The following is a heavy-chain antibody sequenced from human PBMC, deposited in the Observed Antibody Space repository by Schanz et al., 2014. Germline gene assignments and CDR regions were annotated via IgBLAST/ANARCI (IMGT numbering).Heavy chain of an antibody. J-gene: IGHJ6*02. D-gene: IGHD2-15*01. CDR1: GYTFTSYG. CDR3: AKARRKSNCSGGRCFHYSYYGMDV. V-gene: IGHV1-18*01. CDR2: ISAYNGNT. Sequence: QVQLVQSGAEVKKPGASVKVSCKASGYTFTSYGISWVRQAPGQGLEGMGWISAYNGNTKYPQKLQGRVTMTTDTSTSTAYMELRSLRSDDTAVYYCAKARRKSNCSGGRCFHYSYYGMDVWGQGTTVTVSS.